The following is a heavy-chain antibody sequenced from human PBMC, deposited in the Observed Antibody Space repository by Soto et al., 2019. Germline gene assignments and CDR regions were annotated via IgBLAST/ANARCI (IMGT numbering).Heavy chain of an antibody. J-gene: IGHJ6*02. Sequence: PGGSLRLSCAASGFTFSSYSMNWVRQAPGKGLEWVSYISSSSSTIYYADSVKGRFTISRDNAKNSLCLQMNSLRNEDTAVYYCARDRVDTGLYYYYGMDVWGQGTTVTVSS. CDR3: ARDRVDTGLYYYYGMDV. V-gene: IGHV3-48*02. CDR1: GFTFSSYS. D-gene: IGHD5-18*01. CDR2: ISSSSSTI.